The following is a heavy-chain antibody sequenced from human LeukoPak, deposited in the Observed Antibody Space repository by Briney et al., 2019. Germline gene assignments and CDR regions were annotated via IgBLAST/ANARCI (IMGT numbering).Heavy chain of an antibody. CDR2: IVVGSGNT. J-gene: IGHJ6*02. CDR1: GFTFTSSA. V-gene: IGHV1-58*01. Sequence: ASVKVPCKASGFTFTSSAVQWVRQARGQRLEWIGWIVVGSGNTNYAQRFQERVTITRDMSTSTAYMELSSLRSEDTAVYYCAAWSPNRKVVPAAYYYYGMDVWGQGTTVTVSS. D-gene: IGHD2-2*01. CDR3: AAWSPNRKVVPAAYYYYGMDV.